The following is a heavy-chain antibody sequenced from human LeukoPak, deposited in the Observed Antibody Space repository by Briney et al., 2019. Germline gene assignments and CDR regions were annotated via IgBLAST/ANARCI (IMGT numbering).Heavy chain of an antibody. CDR2: IYYSGST. Sequence: SETLSLTCTVSGGSISSSSYYWGWIRQPPGKGLEWIVSIYYSGSTYYNPSLKSRVTISVDTSKNQFFLKLSSVTAADTAVYYCASGRISQAYWGQGTLVTVSS. D-gene: IGHD2-15*01. V-gene: IGHV4-39*01. J-gene: IGHJ4*02. CDR3: ASGRISQAY. CDR1: GGSISSSSYY.